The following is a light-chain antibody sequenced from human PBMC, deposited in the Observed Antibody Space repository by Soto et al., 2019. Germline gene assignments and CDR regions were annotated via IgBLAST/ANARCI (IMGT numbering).Light chain of an antibody. CDR2: EVY. V-gene: IGLV2-14*01. Sequence: QSALTQPASVSGSPGQSITISCTGTSSDVGFNHVSWYQHHPGRAPRLIIFEVYNRPSGVSNRFSGSQSGNTASLSISGLQAEDEADYYCSSYTSSSPLLFGGGTKLTVL. CDR3: SSYTSSSPLL. J-gene: IGLJ2*01. CDR1: SSDVGFNH.